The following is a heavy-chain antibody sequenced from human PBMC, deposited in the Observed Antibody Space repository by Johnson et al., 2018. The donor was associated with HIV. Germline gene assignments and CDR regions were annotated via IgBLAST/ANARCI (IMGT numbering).Heavy chain of an antibody. CDR1: GFTFDDYG. Sequence: VQLVESGGGVVRPGGSLRLSCAASGFTFDDYGMSWVRQAPGKGLEWVSSINWNGDSSGYADSVKGRFAISRDNARDSLYLQINSLTAEDTALYYCARQTLRAFDIWGQGTMVTVSS. CDR2: INWNGDSS. J-gene: IGHJ3*02. V-gene: IGHV3-20*04. CDR3: ARQTLRAFDI.